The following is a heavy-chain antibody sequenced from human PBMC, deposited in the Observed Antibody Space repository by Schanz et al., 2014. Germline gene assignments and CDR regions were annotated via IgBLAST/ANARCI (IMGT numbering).Heavy chain of an antibody. CDR1: GFTFSNHA. V-gene: IGHV3-23*01. J-gene: IGHJ4*02. CDR2: IGGSGDST. Sequence: EVQLLESGGGLVQPGGSLRLSCAASGFTFSNHALSWVRQAPGKGLEWVSGIGGSGDSTHYADSVKGRFIISRDNSKNTLYLQVNSLRAEDTAVYYCAKDRPSSGWPAFDVWGQGTQVTVSS. D-gene: IGHD6-19*01. CDR3: AKDRPSSGWPAFDV.